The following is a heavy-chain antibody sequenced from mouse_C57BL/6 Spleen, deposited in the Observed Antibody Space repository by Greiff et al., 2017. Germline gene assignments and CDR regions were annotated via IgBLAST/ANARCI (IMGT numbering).Heavy chain of an antibody. CDR1: GFTFSDYG. D-gene: IGHD1-1*01. CDR3: AREGYYGSSYGY. V-gene: IGHV5-17*01. Sequence: EVKVVESGGGLVKPGGSLKLSCAASGFTFSDYGTHWVRQAPEKGLEWVAYISSGSSTIYYADTVKGRFTISRDNAKNTLFLQMTSLRSEDTAMYYCAREGYYGSSYGYWGQGTTLTVSS. CDR2: ISSGSSTI. J-gene: IGHJ2*01.